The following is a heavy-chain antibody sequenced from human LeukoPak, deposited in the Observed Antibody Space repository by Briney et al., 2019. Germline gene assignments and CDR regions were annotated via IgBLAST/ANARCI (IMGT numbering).Heavy chain of an antibody. J-gene: IGHJ3*02. Sequence: SQTLSLTCTVSGGSISSGSYYWSWIRQPAGKGLEWFVRIYTSGSTNYNPSLKSRVTISVDTSKNQFSLKLSSVTAADTAVYYCARDYYDSSGYYYRYNAFDIWGQGTMVTVSS. D-gene: IGHD3-22*01. CDR3: ARDYYDSSGYYYRYNAFDI. CDR1: GGSISSGSYY. V-gene: IGHV4-61*02. CDR2: IYTSGST.